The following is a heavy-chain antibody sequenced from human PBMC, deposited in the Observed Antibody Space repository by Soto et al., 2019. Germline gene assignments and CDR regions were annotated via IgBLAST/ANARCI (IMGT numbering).Heavy chain of an antibody. CDR3: AREHGRRSWYNWFDL. D-gene: IGHD6-13*01. V-gene: IGHV4-31*03. CDR1: GGSISSGGYY. CDR2: IYYSGST. Sequence: SETLSLTCTVSGGSISSGGYYWSWIRHHPGKGLEWIGYIYYSGSTYYNPSLKSRVTISVDTSKNQFSLKLSSVTAADTAVYYCAREHGRRSWYNWFDLWGKGTLVTVST. J-gene: IGHJ5*02.